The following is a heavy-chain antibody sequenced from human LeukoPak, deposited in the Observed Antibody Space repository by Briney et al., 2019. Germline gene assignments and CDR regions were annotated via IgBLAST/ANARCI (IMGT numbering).Heavy chain of an antibody. CDR2: ISGSGGST. CDR3: AKAYSSSWYPEGFDY. Sequence: GGSLRPSCAASGFTFSSYAMSWVRQAPGKGLEWVSAISGSGGSTYYADSVKGRFTISRDNSKNTLYLQMNSLRAEDTAIYYCAKAYSSSWYPEGFDYWGQGTLVTVSS. J-gene: IGHJ4*02. CDR1: GFTFSSYA. V-gene: IGHV3-23*01. D-gene: IGHD6-13*01.